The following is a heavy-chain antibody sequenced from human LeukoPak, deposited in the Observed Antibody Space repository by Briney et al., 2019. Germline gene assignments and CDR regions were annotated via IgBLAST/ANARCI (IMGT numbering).Heavy chain of an antibody. CDR2: IYYSGST. D-gene: IGHD3-22*01. Sequence: PSETLSLTCTVSGGSISSGDYYWSWIRQPPGKGLEWIGYIYYSGSTYYNPSLKSRVTISVDTSKNQFSLKLSSVTAADTAVYYCARDRDYYDSSVDLWGRGTLVTVSS. J-gene: IGHJ2*01. CDR1: GGSISSGDYY. V-gene: IGHV4-30-4*01. CDR3: ARDRDYYDSSVDL.